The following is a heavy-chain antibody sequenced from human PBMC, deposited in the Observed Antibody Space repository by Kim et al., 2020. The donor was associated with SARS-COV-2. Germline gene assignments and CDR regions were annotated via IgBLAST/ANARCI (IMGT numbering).Heavy chain of an antibody. Sequence: GSTNYHPALKSRVTISVDTSKNQFSLKLSSVTAADTAVYYCGLSLGGIKGWGQGTLVTVSS. D-gene: IGHD3-16*01. CDR2: GST. V-gene: IGHV4-59*01. CDR3: GLSLGGIKG. J-gene: IGHJ4*02.